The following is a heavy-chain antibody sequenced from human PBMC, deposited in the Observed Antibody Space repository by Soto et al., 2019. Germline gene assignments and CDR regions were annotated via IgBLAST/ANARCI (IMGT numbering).Heavy chain of an antibody. CDR3: ARDRPSYCSSTSCSSLDY. CDR2: MSSSGSTI. Sequence: GGSLRLSCAASGFTFSDYYMSWIRQAPGKGLEWVSYMSSSGSTIKYADSVKGRVTISRDNAKNSLYLQMNSLRAEDTAVYYCARDRPSYCSSTSCSSLDYWGQGTLVTVSS. V-gene: IGHV3-11*01. CDR1: GFTFSDYY. D-gene: IGHD2-2*01. J-gene: IGHJ4*02.